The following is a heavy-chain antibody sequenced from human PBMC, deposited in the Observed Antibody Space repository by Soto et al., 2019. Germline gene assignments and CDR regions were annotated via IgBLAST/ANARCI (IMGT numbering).Heavy chain of an antibody. CDR2: ISGRGGST. Sequence: GGSLRLSCAASGFTFSSYAMSWVRQAPGKGLEWVSAISGRGGSTYYADSVKGRFTISRDNSKNTLYLQMNSLRAEDTAVYYCARVDTAMAPTYYYYYGMDVWGQGTTVTVSS. V-gene: IGHV3-23*01. J-gene: IGHJ6*02. D-gene: IGHD5-18*01. CDR1: GFTFSSYA. CDR3: ARVDTAMAPTYYYYYGMDV.